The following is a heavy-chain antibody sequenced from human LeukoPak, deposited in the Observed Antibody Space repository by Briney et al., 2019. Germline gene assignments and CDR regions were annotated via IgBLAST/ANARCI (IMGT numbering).Heavy chain of an antibody. CDR1: GASMSYYY. Sequence: SETLSLTCTVSGASMSYYYWSWIRQPPGKGLEWIGYIYYTGSTNYNPSLKSRVTMSVDTSKNQISLKLSSVTAADAAVYYCVRRVRYFGQNDYWGQGTLVTVSS. D-gene: IGHD3-9*01. V-gene: IGHV4-59*08. CDR2: IYYTGST. J-gene: IGHJ4*02. CDR3: VRRVRYFGQNDY.